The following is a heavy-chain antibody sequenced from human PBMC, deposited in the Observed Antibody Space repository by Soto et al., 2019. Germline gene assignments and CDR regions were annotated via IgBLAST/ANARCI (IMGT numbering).Heavy chain of an antibody. CDR2: IYPGDSDT. J-gene: IGHJ6*02. V-gene: IGHV5-51*01. Sequence: GESLKISCKGSGYSFTSYWIGWVRQMPGKGLEWMGIIYPGDSDTRYSPSFQGQVTISADKSIITAYLQWSSLKASDTAMYYCARHVGSGSYYPYYYYGMDVWGQGTTVTVSS. D-gene: IGHD1-26*01. CDR3: ARHVGSGSYYPYYYYGMDV. CDR1: GYSFTSYW.